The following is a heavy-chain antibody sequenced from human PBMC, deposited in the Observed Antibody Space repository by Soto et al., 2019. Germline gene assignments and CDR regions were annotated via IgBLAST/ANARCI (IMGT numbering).Heavy chain of an antibody. J-gene: IGHJ3*01. D-gene: IGHD4-17*01. CDR3: ANHGGFDF. Sequence: EGQLLQSGGGLVQPGESLRVSCAASGFTFSSSGMSWVRQAPGKGLEWVSSISVRGDYRYYADSVKGRFTISRDNSKNTLYLQMNSLTAEETAVYYCANHGGFDFWGQGTMVAVSS. CDR1: GFTFSSSG. V-gene: IGHV3-23*01. CDR2: ISVRGDYR.